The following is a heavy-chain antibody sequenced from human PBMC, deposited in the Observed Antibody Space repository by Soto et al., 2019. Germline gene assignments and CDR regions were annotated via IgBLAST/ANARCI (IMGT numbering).Heavy chain of an antibody. Sequence: ASVKVSCKASGYTFTGYYMHWVRQAPGQGLEWMGWINPNSGGTNYAQKFQGWVTMTRDTSISTAYMELSRLRSDDTAVYYCANVNSRAWYAGYYFDYWGQGTLVTVSS. CDR2: INPNSGGT. V-gene: IGHV1-2*04. J-gene: IGHJ4*02. D-gene: IGHD6-19*01. CDR1: GYTFTGYY. CDR3: ANVNSRAWYAGYYFDY.